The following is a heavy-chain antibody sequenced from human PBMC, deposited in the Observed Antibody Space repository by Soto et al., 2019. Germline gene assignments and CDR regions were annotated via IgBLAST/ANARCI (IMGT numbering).Heavy chain of an antibody. CDR3: ARLDRIEYGLDV. V-gene: IGHV5-10-1*01. CDR1: GYTFTNYF. Sequence: PGEFLHISCKGSGYTFTNYFITWLSKMPGRGLEWMGRIDPYDSYNNYNPTFEGHVTMSVDKSINTAYLQGSSLKAADTAIYYCARLDRIEYGLDVWGLGTTVTVSS. CDR2: IDPYDSYN. J-gene: IGHJ6*02. D-gene: IGHD2-21*01.